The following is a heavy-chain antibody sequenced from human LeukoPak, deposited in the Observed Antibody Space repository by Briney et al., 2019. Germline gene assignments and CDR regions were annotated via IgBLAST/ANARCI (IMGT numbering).Heavy chain of an antibody. D-gene: IGHD2-8*01. CDR3: ARSPLYQSFDY. Sequence: GESLKISCRGSGYTFGSNWIAWVRQVPGKGLGLMGIIFPADSDTTLSPSFQGQVTISVDKSISTAYLQWSSLKASDTAMYYCARSPLYQSFDYWGQGTLVTVSS. V-gene: IGHV5-51*01. J-gene: IGHJ4*02. CDR2: IFPADSDT. CDR1: GYTFGSNW.